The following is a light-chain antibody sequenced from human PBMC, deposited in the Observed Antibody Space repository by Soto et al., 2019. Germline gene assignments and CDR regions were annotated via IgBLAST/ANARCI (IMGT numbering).Light chain of an antibody. CDR2: GAS. Sequence: EIVMTQSPATLSVSPGERATLSCRASQSVSSNIAWYQQKPGQAPRLLIYGASSRATGIPARFSGSGSGTEFTLTISSLQSEDFAVYSCQQYNKWPLAFGGGTKVEIK. CDR1: QSVSSN. J-gene: IGKJ4*01. V-gene: IGKV3-15*01. CDR3: QQYNKWPLA.